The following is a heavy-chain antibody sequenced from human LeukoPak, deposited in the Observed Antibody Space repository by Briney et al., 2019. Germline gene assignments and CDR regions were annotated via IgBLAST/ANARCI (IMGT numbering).Heavy chain of an antibody. CDR3: ANCYDSSGFFAY. CDR1: GYTFTKYA. V-gene: IGHV7-4-1*02. CDR2: IDTNTGNP. J-gene: IGHJ4*02. D-gene: IGHD3-22*01. Sequence: ASVKVSCKGSGYTFTKYAISWVRQAPGQGLEYMGWIDTNTGNPTYAQGFTGRFVFSLDTSVSAAYLQISSLKAEDSAIYFCANCYDSSGFFAYWGQGTLVTVSS.